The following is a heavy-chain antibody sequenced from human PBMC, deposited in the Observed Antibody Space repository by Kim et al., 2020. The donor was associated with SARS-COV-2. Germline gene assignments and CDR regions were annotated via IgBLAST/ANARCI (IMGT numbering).Heavy chain of an antibody. Sequence: GGSLRLSCAASGFTFTNYHMNWVRQAPGKGLEWISYISSSSSTIFYADSVKGRFTISRDSAKNSLYLQLSSLRDEDTAVYYCARGGFDLWGQGTLVTVSS. D-gene: IGHD3-10*01. V-gene: IGHV3-48*02. CDR3: ARGGFDL. CDR1: GFTFTNYH. J-gene: IGHJ5*02. CDR2: ISSSSSTI.